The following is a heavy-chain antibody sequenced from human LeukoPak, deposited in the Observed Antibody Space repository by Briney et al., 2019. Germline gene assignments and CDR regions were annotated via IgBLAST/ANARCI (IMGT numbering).Heavy chain of an antibody. CDR2: ISSSSSYI. CDR3: ARSSRPFPNYYYYMDV. D-gene: IGHD6-13*01. Sequence: GGSLRLSCAASGFTFSSYSMNWVRQAPGKGLEWDPSISSSSSYIYYADSVKGRFTISRDNAKNSLYLQMNSLRAEDTAVYYCARSSRPFPNYYYYMDVWGKGTTITVSS. J-gene: IGHJ6*03. CDR1: GFTFSSYS. V-gene: IGHV3-21*01.